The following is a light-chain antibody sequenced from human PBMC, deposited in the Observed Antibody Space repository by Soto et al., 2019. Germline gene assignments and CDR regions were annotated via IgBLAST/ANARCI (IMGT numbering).Light chain of an antibody. J-gene: IGLJ1*01. CDR1: SSDVGNYNL. CDR2: EGS. CDR3: CSYAGSSTYV. V-gene: IGLV2-23*01. Sequence: QSALTQPASVSGSPGQSITISCTGTSSDVGNYNLVSWYQQHPGKAPKLMIYEGSKRPSGVSNRFSGSKSGNTASLTISGLQAEDEADYYCCSYAGSSTYVFGTGTKLTVL.